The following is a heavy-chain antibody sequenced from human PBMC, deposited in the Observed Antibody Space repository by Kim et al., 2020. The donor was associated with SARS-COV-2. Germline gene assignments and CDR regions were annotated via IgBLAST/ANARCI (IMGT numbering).Heavy chain of an antibody. V-gene: IGHV1-69*04. J-gene: IGHJ2*01. D-gene: IGHD5-12*01. Sequence: SVKVSCKASGGTFSSYAINWVRQAPGQGLEWMGRIIPILGIANYAQKFQGRVTITADKSTSTAYMELSSLRSEDTAVYYCARLRGYSGYDASWYFDLWGRGTLVTVSS. CDR2: IIPILGIA. CDR1: GGTFSSYA. CDR3: ARLRGYSGYDASWYFDL.